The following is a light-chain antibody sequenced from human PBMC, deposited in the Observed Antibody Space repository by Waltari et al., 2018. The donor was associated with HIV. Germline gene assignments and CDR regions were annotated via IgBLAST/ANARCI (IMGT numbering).Light chain of an antibody. Sequence: DIQLTQSPSSVSASVGDQVTITCRASQRIGTSLAWYQQKPGKAPTLLIYAASNLQGGVPSRFSGTGSETDFTLTISSLQAEDFATYHCQQAHSFPYTFGQGTKVDIK. J-gene: IGKJ2*01. CDR2: AAS. CDR3: QQAHSFPYT. CDR1: QRIGTS. V-gene: IGKV1-12*01.